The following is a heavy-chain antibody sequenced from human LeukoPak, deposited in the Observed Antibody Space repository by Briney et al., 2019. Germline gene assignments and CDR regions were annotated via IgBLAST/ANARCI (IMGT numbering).Heavy chain of an antibody. V-gene: IGHV3-53*01. CDR3: ARDEPVAAAGWFAFDI. D-gene: IGHD6-13*01. J-gene: IGHJ3*02. Sequence: PGGSLSLSCAASGFTVSSNYMSWVRQAPGKGLEWVSVIYSGGNTYYADSVKGRFTISRDNSKNTVYLQMNSLRAEDTAVYYCARDEPVAAAGWFAFDIWGQGTMVTVSS. CDR2: IYSGGNT. CDR1: GFTVSSNY.